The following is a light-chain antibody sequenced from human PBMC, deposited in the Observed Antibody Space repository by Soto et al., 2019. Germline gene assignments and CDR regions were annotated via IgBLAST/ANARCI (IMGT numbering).Light chain of an antibody. V-gene: IGKV3-15*01. J-gene: IGKJ1*01. CDR1: QSVGRN. CDR2: GAS. Sequence: EIVMQQSPGTLSVSPGERVTLSCRPSQSVGRNLAWYQQKPGQAPRLLIYGASTRATGIPARFSGSGSGTEFTLTISSLQSEDFAVYYCQQYGSAWTFGQGTKVDIK. CDR3: QQYGSAWT.